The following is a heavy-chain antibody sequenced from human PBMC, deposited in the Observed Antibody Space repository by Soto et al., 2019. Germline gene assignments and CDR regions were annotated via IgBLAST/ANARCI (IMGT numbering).Heavy chain of an antibody. J-gene: IGHJ6*03. CDR3: AREDGDYYYYYMDV. CDR2: INAGNGNT. V-gene: IGHV1-3*01. CDR1: GYTFTSYA. Sequence: TSVKVSCKASGYTFTSYAMHWVRQAPGQRLEWMGWINAGNGNTKYSQKFQGRVTITRDKSASTAYMELSSLRSEDTAVYYCAREDGDYYYYYMDVWGKGTTVTVSS. D-gene: IGHD4-17*01.